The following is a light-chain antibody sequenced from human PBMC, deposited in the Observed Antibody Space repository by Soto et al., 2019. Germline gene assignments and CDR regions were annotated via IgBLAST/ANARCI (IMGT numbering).Light chain of an antibody. CDR3: CSYAGSSTFGVV. J-gene: IGLJ2*01. Sequence: QSVLTQPASVSGSPGQSITISCTGTSSDVGSYNLVSWYQQHPGKAPKLMIYEGSKRPSGVSNRFSGSKSGNTASLTISGLQAEDEADDCCCSYAGSSTFGVVFGGGTKLTVL. CDR1: SSDVGSYNL. V-gene: IGLV2-23*03. CDR2: EGS.